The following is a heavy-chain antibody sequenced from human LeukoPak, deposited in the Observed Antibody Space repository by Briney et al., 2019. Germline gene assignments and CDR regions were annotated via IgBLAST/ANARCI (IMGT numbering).Heavy chain of an antibody. Sequence: PGGSLRLSCAASGFTVSSNYMSWVRQAPGKGLEWVSVIYSGGSTYYADSVKGRFTISRDNSKNTLYLQTNSLRAENTAVYYCASSQDQLLWFGDGAFDIWGQGTMVTVSS. D-gene: IGHD3-10*01. CDR1: GFTVSSNY. V-gene: IGHV3-53*01. CDR3: ASSQDQLLWFGDGAFDI. J-gene: IGHJ3*02. CDR2: IYSGGST.